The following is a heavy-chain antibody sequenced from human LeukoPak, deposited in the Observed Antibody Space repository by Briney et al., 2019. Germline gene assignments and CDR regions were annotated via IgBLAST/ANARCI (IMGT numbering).Heavy chain of an antibody. CDR1: GGSISSYY. CDR2: IYTSGST. D-gene: IGHD5-24*01. V-gene: IGHV4-4*07. Sequence: SETLSLTCTVSGGSISSYYWSWIRQPAGKGLEWIGRIYTSGSTNYNPSLKSRLTISVDTSKNQFSLKLTSVTAADTAVYYCARHPRRDGYSNFDFWGQGALVTVSS. CDR3: ARHPRRDGYSNFDF. J-gene: IGHJ4*02.